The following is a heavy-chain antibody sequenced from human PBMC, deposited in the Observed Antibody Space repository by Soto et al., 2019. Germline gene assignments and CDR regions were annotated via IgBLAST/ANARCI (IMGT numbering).Heavy chain of an antibody. CDR1: GFSFSTST. CDR3: VWDDNRRY. Sequence: EVQLVESGGGLVKPGGSLRLSCAASGFSFSTSTMNWVRQAPGKGLEFVSSIGRTGIDRYYIDSVKGRFTISRDNAQNSLYQQMNSLRAEDTALYCGVWDDNRRYWGQGTLVTVSS. J-gene: IGHJ4*02. V-gene: IGHV3-21*01. CDR2: IGRTGIDR. D-gene: IGHD1-1*01.